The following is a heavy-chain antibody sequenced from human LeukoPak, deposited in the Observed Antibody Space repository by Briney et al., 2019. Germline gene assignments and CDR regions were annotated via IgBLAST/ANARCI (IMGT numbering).Heavy chain of an antibody. D-gene: IGHD3-10*01. CDR3: ARGLYGSGTSGYFFYMDV. V-gene: IGHV1-2*02. CDR1: GYTFIGDY. CDR2: MNPRSGGT. Sequence: GASVKVSCKASGYTFIGDYIHWVRQAPGQGLEWIGWMNPRSGGTNYAQEFQGRVTMTRDTSISTAYMEVSSLRPDDTAVYFCARGLYGSGTSGYFFYMDVWGKGTTVTISS. J-gene: IGHJ6*03.